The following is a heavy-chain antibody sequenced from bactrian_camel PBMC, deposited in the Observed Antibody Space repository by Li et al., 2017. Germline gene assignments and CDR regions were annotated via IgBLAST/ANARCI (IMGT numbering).Heavy chain of an antibody. CDR2: MGSIGSE. CDR3: AAGWGIRPRIATLDSYEYQS. D-gene: IGHD4*01. CDR1: ETIETFFV. Sequence: LVESGGASVHSGESLELSCVASETIETFFVGWFRQAPGKAREAIAIMGSIGSETYADSVTGRVTISHDNAANTLFLQMNSLEPVDSAVYYCAAGWGIRPRIATLDSYEYQSWGPGTQVTVS. V-gene: IGHV3S53*01. J-gene: IGHJ4*01.